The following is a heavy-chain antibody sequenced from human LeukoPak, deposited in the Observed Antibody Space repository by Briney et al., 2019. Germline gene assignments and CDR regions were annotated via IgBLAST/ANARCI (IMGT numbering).Heavy chain of an antibody. CDR3: ANDAAQQQLSNLCHGMDV. CDR2: INPSGGST. J-gene: IGHJ6*02. Sequence: ASVKVSCKASGYTFTSYYMRWVRQAPGQGLEWMGIINPSGGSTSYARKFQGRVTMTRDTSTSTVYMELSSLRAEDTAVYFCANDAAQQQLSNLCHGMDVWGQGTTVTVSS. V-gene: IGHV1-46*01. CDR1: GYTFTSYY. D-gene: IGHD6-13*01.